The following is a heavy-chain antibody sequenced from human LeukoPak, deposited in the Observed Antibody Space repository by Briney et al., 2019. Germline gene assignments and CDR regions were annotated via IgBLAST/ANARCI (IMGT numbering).Heavy chain of an antibody. V-gene: IGHV3-9*01. CDR1: GFTFVDYA. CDR3: AKDFGGQTFGVYYFDY. J-gene: IGHJ4*02. D-gene: IGHD3-10*01. Sequence: GGALRLSCVASGFTFVDYAMHWVRPAPGKGLEWVSGLSWNSGSIGDADSVKGRFTISRDNAKNALYLQMNSLRAEDTALYYCAKDFGGQTFGVYYFDYWGQGTLVTVSS. CDR2: LSWNSGSI.